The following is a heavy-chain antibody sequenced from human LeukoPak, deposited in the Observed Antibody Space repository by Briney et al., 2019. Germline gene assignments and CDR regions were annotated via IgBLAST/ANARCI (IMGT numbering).Heavy chain of an antibody. J-gene: IGHJ5*02. Sequence: ASVKVSCKASGYTFTGYYMHWVRQAPGQGLEWMGWINPNSGGTNYAQKFQGRVTMTRDTSISTAYMELSRLRSDDTAVYYCARGNYDFWSGYYEYNWFDPWGQGTQVTVSS. CDR3: ARGNYDFWSGYYEYNWFDP. D-gene: IGHD3-3*01. V-gene: IGHV1-2*02. CDR2: INPNSGGT. CDR1: GYTFTGYY.